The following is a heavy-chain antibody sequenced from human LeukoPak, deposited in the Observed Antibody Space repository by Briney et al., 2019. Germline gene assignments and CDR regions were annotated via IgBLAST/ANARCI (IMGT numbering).Heavy chain of an antibody. J-gene: IGHJ4*02. CDR1: GFIFSTYT. V-gene: IGHV3-64D*06. CDR2: INGDGRTT. D-gene: IGHD5-12*01. CDR3: VGDQVDDTGYLR. Sequence: GGSLRLSCSASGFIFSTYTMYWVRQAPGKGLEYVSVINGDGRTTYYIDSVKGGFTISRDNSKNTLYLQMSSLRADDTAVYYCVGDQVDDTGYLRWGQGTRVTVSA.